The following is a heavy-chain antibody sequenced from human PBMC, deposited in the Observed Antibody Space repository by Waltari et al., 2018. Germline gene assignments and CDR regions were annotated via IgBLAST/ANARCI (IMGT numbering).Heavy chain of an antibody. CDR2: IYYTGST. J-gene: IGHJ4*02. Sequence: LQLHESGPRLVRTSETLSLSCTASGASLRSGSYYRGWVRHPPGQGLEWIGSIYYTGSTYYTPSLKRRVTIPVDTSNNRFSLKLASVTAADTAVYYCARSHGGLPPSNFPPDYWAQGTLVTVSS. CDR1: GASLRSGSYY. D-gene: IGHD2-2*01. V-gene: IGHV4-39*02. CDR3: ARSHGGLPPSNFPPDY.